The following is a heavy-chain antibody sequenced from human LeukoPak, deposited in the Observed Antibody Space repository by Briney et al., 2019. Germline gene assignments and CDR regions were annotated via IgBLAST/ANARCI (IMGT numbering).Heavy chain of an antibody. CDR1: GGSFSGYY. J-gene: IGHJ3*02. CDR2: INHSGST. Sequence: PSETLSLTCAVYGGSFSGYYWSWIRQPPGKGLEWIGEINHSGSTNYNPSLKSRVTISVDTSKNKFSLKLSSVTAADTAVYYCARYASPSSGAFDIWGQGTMVTVSS. D-gene: IGHD3-10*01. CDR3: ARYASPSSGAFDI. V-gene: IGHV4-34*01.